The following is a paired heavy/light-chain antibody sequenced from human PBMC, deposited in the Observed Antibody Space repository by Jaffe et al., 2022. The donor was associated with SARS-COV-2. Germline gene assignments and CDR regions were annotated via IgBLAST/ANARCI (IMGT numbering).Heavy chain of an antibody. CDR1: GFSLTTSGVG. CDR3: AHRQDLTEPGRPDKRSFDY. J-gene: IGHJ4*02. Sequence: QITLKESGPTLVKPTQTLTLTCTFSGFSLTTSGVGVGWIRQPPGKALEWLALIYGDDDKRYSPSLKNRLTITKETSKNQVVLRMTNMDPVDTATYYCAHRQDLTEPGRPDKRSFDYWGQGTLVTVSS. CDR2: IYGDDDK. V-gene: IGHV2-5*02. D-gene: IGHD3-9*01.
Light chain of an antibody. CDR2: GNT. J-gene: IGLJ3*02. CDR1: SSNIGAHYD. V-gene: IGLV1-40*01. CDR3: QSFDSILSAWV. Sequence: QSVLTQPPSVSGAPGQRVTISCTGSSSNIGAHYDVHWYQQLPRTAPKLLIYGNTHRPSGVPDRFSGSTSGTSASLAITGLQAEDEADYYCQSFDSILSAWVFGGGTKLTVL.